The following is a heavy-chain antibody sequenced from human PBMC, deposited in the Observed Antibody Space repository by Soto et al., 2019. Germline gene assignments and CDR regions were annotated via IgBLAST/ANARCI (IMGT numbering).Heavy chain of an antibody. CDR2: ILNSGST. CDR1: GGSVSRATYF. V-gene: IGHV4-61*03. J-gene: IGHJ1*01. D-gene: IGHD6-19*01. Sequence: WETLSRTCPVSGGSVSRATYFWSVVRQPPGGGLEWIAYILNSGSTKYNPSLKSRVTISLSTSKTHFSLRLTSVTAADTAVYYCARGMYKSGWNLDLWGQGTVVTVSS. CDR3: ARGMYKSGWNLDL.